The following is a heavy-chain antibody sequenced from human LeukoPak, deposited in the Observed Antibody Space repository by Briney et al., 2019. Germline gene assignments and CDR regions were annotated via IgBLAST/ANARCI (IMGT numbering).Heavy chain of an antibody. CDR3: TTFMITFGGVIADHDAFDI. CDR2: IKSKTDGGTT. CDR1: GFTFSNAW. D-gene: IGHD3-16*02. Sequence: PGGSLRLSCAASGFTFSNAWMSWVRQAPGKGLAWVDRIKSKTDGGTTDYTAHVKGRFTISRDDSKNTLYLQINSLKTEHTAVYYCTTFMITFGGVIADHDAFDIWGQGTMVAVSS. V-gene: IGHV3-15*01. J-gene: IGHJ3*02.